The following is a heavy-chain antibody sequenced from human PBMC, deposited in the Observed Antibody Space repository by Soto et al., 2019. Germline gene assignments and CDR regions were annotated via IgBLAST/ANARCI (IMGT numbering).Heavy chain of an antibody. CDR3: AKDSSHRDFYDYYGMDV. Sequence: QVQLVESGGGVVQPGRSLRLSCAASGFTFSSYGMHWVRQAPGKGLEWVAVISYDGSNKYYADSVKGRFTISRDNSKNTLYLPMNSLRGEDTAVYYCAKDSSHRDFYDYYGMDVWGQGTTVTVSS. CDR2: ISYDGSNK. CDR1: GFTFSSYG. J-gene: IGHJ6*02. V-gene: IGHV3-30*18. D-gene: IGHD2-2*01.